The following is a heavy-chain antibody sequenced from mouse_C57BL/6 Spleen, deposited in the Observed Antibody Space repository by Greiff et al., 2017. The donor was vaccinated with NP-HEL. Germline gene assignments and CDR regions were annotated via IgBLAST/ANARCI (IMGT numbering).Heavy chain of an antibody. D-gene: IGHD2-1*01. CDR2: IWSGGST. CDR1: GFSLTSYG. J-gene: IGHJ3*01. Sequence: QVQLQQSGPGLVQPSQCLSITCTVSGFSLTSYGVHWVRQSPGKGLEWLGVIWSGGSTDYNAAFISRLSISKDNSKSQVFFKMNSLQADDTAIYYCARIYYGNYGFAYWGQGTLVTVSA. V-gene: IGHV2-2*01. CDR3: ARIYYGNYGFAY.